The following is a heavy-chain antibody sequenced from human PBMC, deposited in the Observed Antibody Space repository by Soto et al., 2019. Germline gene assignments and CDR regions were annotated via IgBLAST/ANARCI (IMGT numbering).Heavy chain of an antibody. CDR1: GYTFTGYY. J-gene: IGHJ4*02. CDR2: INPNSGGT. V-gene: IGHV1-2*02. D-gene: IGHD3-22*01. Sequence: ASVKVSCKASGYTFTGYYMHWVRQAPGQGLEWMGWINPNSGGTNYAQKFQGRVTMTRDTSISTAYMELSRLRSDDTAVYYCARGSSSGYYYLFDYWGQGTLVTVSS. CDR3: ARGSSSGYYYLFDY.